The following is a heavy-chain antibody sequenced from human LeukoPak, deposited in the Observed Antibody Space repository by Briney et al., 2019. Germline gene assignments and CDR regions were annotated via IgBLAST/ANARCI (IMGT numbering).Heavy chain of an antibody. CDR1: GGSISSSNW. J-gene: IGHJ4*02. V-gene: IGHV4-4*02. D-gene: IGHD4-17*01. Sequence: PSGTLSLTCAVSGGSISSSNWWSWVRQPPGKGLEWIGEIYHSGSTNYNPSLKSRVTISVDTSKNQFSLKLSSVTAADTAVYYCARKSDYGDYLDYWGQGTLVTVSS. CDR3: ARKSDYGDYLDY. CDR2: IYHSGST.